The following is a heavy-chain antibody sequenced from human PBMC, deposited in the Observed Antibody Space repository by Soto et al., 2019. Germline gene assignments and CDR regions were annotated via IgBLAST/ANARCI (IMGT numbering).Heavy chain of an antibody. CDR2: ITWNSGSL. Sequence: EVQLVESGGGLVQPGRSLRLSCAASGFTFSNYAMHWVRQAPGKGLEWVSLITWNSGSLSYADSVKGRFTISRDNAKKSLYLDRNSLRPEATALYYCAPSLGSGRYPFDSWGQGTLVTVSS. J-gene: IGHJ4*02. D-gene: IGHD3-10*01. CDR1: GFTFSNYA. CDR3: APSLGSGRYPFDS. V-gene: IGHV3-9*01.